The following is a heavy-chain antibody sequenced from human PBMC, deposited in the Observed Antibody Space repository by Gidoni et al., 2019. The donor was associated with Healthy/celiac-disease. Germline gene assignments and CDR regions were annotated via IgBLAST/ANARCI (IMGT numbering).Heavy chain of an antibody. CDR1: GFTFSSYW. CDR2: IKQDGSEK. J-gene: IGHJ4*02. CDR3: ARVRVNYYDSSGYSD. D-gene: IGHD3-22*01. V-gene: IGHV3-7*01. Sequence: EVQLVESGGGLVQPGGSLRLSCAASGFTFSSYWMSWVRQAPGKGLEWVANIKQDGSEKYYVDSVKGRFTISRDNAKNSLYLQMNSLRAEDTAVYYCARVRVNYYDSSGYSDWGQGTLVTVSS.